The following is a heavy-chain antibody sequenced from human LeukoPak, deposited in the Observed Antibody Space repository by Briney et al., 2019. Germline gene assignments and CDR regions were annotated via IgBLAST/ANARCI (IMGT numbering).Heavy chain of an antibody. D-gene: IGHD3-22*01. J-gene: IGHJ4*02. CDR1: GITFPSYA. V-gene: IGHV3-21*01. CDR3: ARDPRGAYYDSSGYYLDY. CDR2: ISSSSSYI. Sequence: GGSLRLSCAASGITFPSYAMHWVRQAPGKGLEWVSSISSSSSYIYYADSVKGRFTISRDNAKNSLYLQMNSLRAEDTAVYYCARDPRGAYYDSSGYYLDYWGQGTLVTVSS.